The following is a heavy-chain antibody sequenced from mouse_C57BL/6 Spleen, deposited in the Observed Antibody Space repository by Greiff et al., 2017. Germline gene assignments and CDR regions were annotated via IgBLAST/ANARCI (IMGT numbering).Heavy chain of an antibody. CDR3: ARPVEGWYFDV. J-gene: IGHJ1*03. D-gene: IGHD1-1*01. Sequence: EVKLMESGPGLVKPSQSLSLTCSVTGYSITSGYYWNWIRQFPGNKLEWMGYISYDGSNNYNPSLKNRISITRDPSKNQFFLKLNSVTTEDTATYYCARPVEGWYFDVWGTGTTVTVSS. CDR1: GYSITSGYY. CDR2: ISYDGSN. V-gene: IGHV3-6*01.